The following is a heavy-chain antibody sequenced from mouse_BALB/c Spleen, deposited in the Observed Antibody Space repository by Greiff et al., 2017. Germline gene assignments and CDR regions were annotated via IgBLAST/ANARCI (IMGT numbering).Heavy chain of an antibody. D-gene: IGHD2-1*01. CDR2: INPSTGYT. CDR1: GYTFTSYW. Sequence: VKLMESGAELAKPGASVKMSCKASGYTFTSYWMHWVKQRPGQGLEWIGYINPSTGYTEYNQKFKDKATLTADKSSSTAYMQLSSLTSEDSAVYYCVYGKAYYFDYWGQGTTLTVSS. V-gene: IGHV1-7*01. J-gene: IGHJ2*01. CDR3: VYGKAYYFDY.